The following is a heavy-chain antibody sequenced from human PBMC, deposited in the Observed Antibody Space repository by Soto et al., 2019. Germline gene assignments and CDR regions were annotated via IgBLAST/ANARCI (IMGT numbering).Heavy chain of an antibody. V-gene: IGHV4-39*01. CDR2: IYYSGST. J-gene: IGHJ5*02. CDR3: ARHSDCSGGSCYSEYFAVGNWFDP. Sequence: QLQLQESGPGLVKPSETLSLTCTVSGGSFSSGRYYWGWIRQPPGKGLEWIGSIYYSGSTYSNPSLKSRVTIFVDTSKNQFSLRLSSVTAADTAVYYCARHSDCSGGSCYSEYFAVGNWFDPWGHGTLVTVSS. CDR1: GGSFSSGRYY. D-gene: IGHD2-15*01.